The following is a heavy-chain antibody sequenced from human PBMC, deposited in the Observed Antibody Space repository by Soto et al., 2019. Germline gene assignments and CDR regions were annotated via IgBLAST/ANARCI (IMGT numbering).Heavy chain of an antibody. D-gene: IGHD3-22*01. V-gene: IGHV4-31*03. CDR1: GGSISSGGYY. Sequence: PSETLSLTCTVSGGSISSGGYYWSWIRQHPGKGLEWIGYIYYSGSTYYNPSLKSRVTISVDTSKNQLSLKLSSVTAADTAVYYCARIHYYYDSSGYSKYFDYWGQGTLVTVSS. CDR3: ARIHYYYDSSGYSKYFDY. J-gene: IGHJ4*02. CDR2: IYYSGST.